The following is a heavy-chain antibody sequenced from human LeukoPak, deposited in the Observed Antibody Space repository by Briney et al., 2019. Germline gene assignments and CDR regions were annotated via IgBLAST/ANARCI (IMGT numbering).Heavy chain of an antibody. D-gene: IGHD5-18*01. V-gene: IGHV1-69*13. CDR3: ARGRGYSYGFPLGDWFDP. Sequence: GASVKVSCKASGGTFSSYAISWVRQAPGQGLEWMGGIIPIFGTANYAQKFQGRVTITADESTSTAYMELSSLRSEDTAVYYCARGRGYSYGFPLGDWFDPWGQGTLVTVSS. CDR1: GGTFSSYA. CDR2: IIPIFGTA. J-gene: IGHJ5*02.